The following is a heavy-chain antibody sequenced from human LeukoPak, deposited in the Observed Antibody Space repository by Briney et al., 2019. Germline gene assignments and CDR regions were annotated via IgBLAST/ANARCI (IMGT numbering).Heavy chain of an antibody. J-gene: IGHJ6*03. V-gene: IGHV3-30*02. CDR3: AKRGGTTVTTSNFHMDV. CDR1: GFTFSSYG. D-gene: IGHD4-17*01. CDR2: IGFDGSNK. Sequence: GGSLRLSCAASGFTFSSYGMHWVRQAPGKGLEWVAFIGFDGSNKYTADSARGRFTLSRDNSKDTLYLQMNSLRAEDTAVYYCAKRGGTTVTTSNFHMDVWGKGTTVTVSS.